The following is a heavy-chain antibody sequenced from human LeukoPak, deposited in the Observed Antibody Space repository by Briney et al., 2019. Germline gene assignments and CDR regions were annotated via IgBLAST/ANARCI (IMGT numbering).Heavy chain of an antibody. CDR2: IYWNDDK. J-gene: IGHJ3*02. Sequence: SGPTLVKPTQTLTLTCTFSGFSLSTSGVGVGWIRQPPGKALEWLVLIYWNDDKRYSPSLKSRLTITKDTSKNQVVLTMTNMDPVDTATYYCAHRRSPSDAFDIWGQGTMVTVSS. CDR1: GFSLSTSGVG. CDR3: AHRRSPSDAFDI. V-gene: IGHV2-5*01.